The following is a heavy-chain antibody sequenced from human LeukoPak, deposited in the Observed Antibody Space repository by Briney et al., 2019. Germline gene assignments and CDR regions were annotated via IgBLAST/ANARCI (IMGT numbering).Heavy chain of an antibody. V-gene: IGHV1-69*04. CDR3: VSDYDSSGYYLYYFDY. D-gene: IGHD3-22*01. CDR2: IIPILGIA. Sequence: SVKVSCKASGGTFSSYAISWVRQAPGQGLEWMGRIIPILGIANYAQKFQGRVTITADKSTSTAYMELSSLRSEDTAVYYCVSDYDSSGYYLYYFDYWGQGTLVTVSS. CDR1: GGTFSSYA. J-gene: IGHJ4*02.